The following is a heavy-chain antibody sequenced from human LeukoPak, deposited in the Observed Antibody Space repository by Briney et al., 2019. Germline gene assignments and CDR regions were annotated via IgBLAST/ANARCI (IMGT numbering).Heavy chain of an antibody. CDR2: IIPIFGTA. CDR1: GGTFSSYA. J-gene: IGHJ4*02. CDR3: ARAGLLWFGELSSKGFDY. D-gene: IGHD3-10*01. V-gene: IGHV1-69*06. Sequence: SSVKVSCRASGGTFSSYAISWVRQAPGQGLEWMGGIIPIFGTANYAQKFQGRVTITADKSTSTAYMELSSLRSEDTAVYYCARAGLLWFGELSSKGFDYWGQGTLVTVSS.